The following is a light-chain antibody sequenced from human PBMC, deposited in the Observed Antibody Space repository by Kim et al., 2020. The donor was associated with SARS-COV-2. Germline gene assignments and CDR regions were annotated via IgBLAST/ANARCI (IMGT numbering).Light chain of an antibody. Sequence: QPVLTQPPSASGTPGQRVTISCSGSSSNIGSNYVYWYQQLPGTAPKLLIYRNNQRPSGVPDRFSGSKSGTSASLAISGLRYEDEADYYCAAWDDSLSVWVFGGGTQLTVL. CDR2: RNN. V-gene: IGLV1-47*01. J-gene: IGLJ3*02. CDR3: AAWDDSLSVWV. CDR1: SSNIGSNY.